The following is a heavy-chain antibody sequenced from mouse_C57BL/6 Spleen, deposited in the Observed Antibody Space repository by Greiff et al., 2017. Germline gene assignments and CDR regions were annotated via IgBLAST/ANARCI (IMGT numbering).Heavy chain of an antibody. V-gene: IGHV5-6*02. Sequence: EVKLVESGGALVKPGGSLKLSCAASGFTFSSYGMSWVRQTPDKRLEWVATISSGGSYTYYPDSVKGRFTISRDNAKNTLYLQMSSLKSEDTAMYYCARRGTGTGYFDVWGTGTTVTVSS. CDR1: GFTFSSYG. J-gene: IGHJ1*03. D-gene: IGHD4-1*01. CDR3: ARRGTGTGYFDV. CDR2: ISSGGSYT.